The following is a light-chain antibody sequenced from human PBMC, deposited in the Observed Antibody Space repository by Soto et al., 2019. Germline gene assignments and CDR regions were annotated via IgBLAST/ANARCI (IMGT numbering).Light chain of an antibody. V-gene: IGLV2-14*01. CDR2: DVS. J-gene: IGLJ1*01. CDR3: SSYTSSSTLV. CDR1: SSDVGGYNY. Sequence: QSVLTQPASVSGSPGQSITISCTGTSSDVGGYNYVSWYQQHPGKAPKLMIYDVSNRPSGVSNRFSGSKSGNTASLTISGLQAEDEADYYCSSYTSSSTLVFGTGTKLTFL.